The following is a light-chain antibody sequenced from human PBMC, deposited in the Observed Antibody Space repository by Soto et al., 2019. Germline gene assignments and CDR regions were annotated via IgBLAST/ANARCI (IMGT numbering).Light chain of an antibody. CDR1: QSVSRY. J-gene: IGKJ4*01. CDR3: QQRDTWPLT. V-gene: IGKV3-11*01. Sequence: EIVLTQSPATLSLSPGERATLSCRASQSVSRYLAWYQQKPGQAPRLLIYDASNRATGIPARFSGSGSGTDFTLTISSLEPEDFAVYYCQQRDTWPLTFGGGTKMEIK. CDR2: DAS.